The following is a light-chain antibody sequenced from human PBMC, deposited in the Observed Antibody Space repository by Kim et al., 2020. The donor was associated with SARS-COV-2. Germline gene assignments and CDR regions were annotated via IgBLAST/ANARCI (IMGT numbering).Light chain of an antibody. CDR2: YDS. CDR3: QVWDSSSDHVV. Sequence: PGKTARITGGGNNVGGKSVLWYQQKPGQAPVLVIYYDSDRPSGIAERFSGSNSGNTATLTISWVEAGDEADYYCQVWDSSSDHVVFGGGTQLTVL. CDR1: NVGGKS. V-gene: IGLV3-21*04. J-gene: IGLJ2*01.